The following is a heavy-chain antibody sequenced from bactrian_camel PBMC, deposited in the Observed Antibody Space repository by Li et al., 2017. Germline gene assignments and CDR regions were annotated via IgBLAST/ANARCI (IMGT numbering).Heavy chain of an antibody. CDR3: CTVCIGSLIPEASTY. V-gene: IGHV3S55*01. CDR2: IMEDGRS. Sequence: HVQLVESGGGSVQEGGPLKLSCAASGYTGRLCTMGWYRQAPGKERDMVSTIMEDGRSYYADSVKGRFTISREHDSNTMFLQMNRLLPEDTAMYYCCTVCIGSLIPEASTYWGRGTQVTVS. D-gene: IGHD6*01. CDR1: GYTGRLCT. J-gene: IGHJ4*01.